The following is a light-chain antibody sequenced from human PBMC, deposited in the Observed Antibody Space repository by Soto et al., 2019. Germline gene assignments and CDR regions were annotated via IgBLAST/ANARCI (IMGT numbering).Light chain of an antibody. CDR2: AAS. CDR1: QSISSY. V-gene: IGKV1-39*01. J-gene: IGKJ5*01. CDR3: QQSYSSPIT. Sequence: DIHMSESPSSLSAAVGDRVAITCLASQSISSYLNWYQQKPGQAPQLLIYAASNLQSGVPSRFSGSGSGTDFTLTISSLQPEDFSTYYCQQSYSSPITFGQGTLLEI.